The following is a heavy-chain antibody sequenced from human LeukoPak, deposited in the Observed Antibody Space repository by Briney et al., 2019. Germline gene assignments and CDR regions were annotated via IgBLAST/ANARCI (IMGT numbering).Heavy chain of an antibody. J-gene: IGHJ6*02. CDR2: INHSGST. V-gene: IGHV4-34*01. CDR1: GFTFSDYG. D-gene: IGHD2-8*01. CDR3: ARDSENTKAPGVYGMDV. Sequence: AGGSLRLSCGASGFTFSDYGMSWIRQPPGKGLEWIGEINHSGSTNYNPSLKSRVTISVDTSENQFSLKLSSVTAADTAVYYCARDSENTKAPGVYGMDVWGQGTTVTVSS.